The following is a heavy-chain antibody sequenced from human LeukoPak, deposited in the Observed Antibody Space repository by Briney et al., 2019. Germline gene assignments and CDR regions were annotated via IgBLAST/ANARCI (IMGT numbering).Heavy chain of an antibody. V-gene: IGHV4-59*01. CDR2: IYYSGST. CDR1: GGSISSYY. D-gene: IGHD1-26*01. CDR3: ASEPTVGAFDI. Sequence: SETLSLTCTVSGGSISSYYWSWIRQPPAKGLEWIGYIYYSGSTNYNPSLKSRVTISVDTSKNQFSLKLSSVTAADTAVYYCASEPTVGAFDIWGQGTMVTVSS. J-gene: IGHJ3*02.